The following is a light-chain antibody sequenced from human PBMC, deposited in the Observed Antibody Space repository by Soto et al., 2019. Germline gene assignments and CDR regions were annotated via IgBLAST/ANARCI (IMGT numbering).Light chain of an antibody. J-gene: IGLJ2*01. CDR2: EVT. Sequence: QSALTQPASVFGSPGQSITISCTGTSSDVGGYNYVSWYQQHAGKAPKLMIYEVTNRPSGVSNRFSGSKSGNTASLTISGLQAEDEADYYCSSYTGSSTLVLFGGGTKLTVL. V-gene: IGLV2-14*01. CDR3: SSYTGSSTLVL. CDR1: SSDVGGYNY.